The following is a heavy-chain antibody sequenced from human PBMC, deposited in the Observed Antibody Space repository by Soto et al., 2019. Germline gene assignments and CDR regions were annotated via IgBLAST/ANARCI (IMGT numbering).Heavy chain of an antibody. CDR2: IYYSGST. CDR3: ARENYDFWSGMGLGAFDI. V-gene: IGHV4-30-4*01. CDR1: GGSISSGDYY. D-gene: IGHD3-3*01. J-gene: IGHJ3*02. Sequence: TLSLTCTVSGGSISSGDYYWSWIRQPPGKGLEWIGYIYYSGSTYYNPSLKSQVTISVDTSKNQFSLKLSSVTAADTAVYYCARENYDFWSGMGLGAFDIWGQGTMVTVSS.